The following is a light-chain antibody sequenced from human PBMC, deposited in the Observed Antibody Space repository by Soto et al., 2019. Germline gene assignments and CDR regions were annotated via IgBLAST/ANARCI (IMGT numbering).Light chain of an antibody. Sequence: AIRMTQSPSSLSASTGDRVTITCRASQGISSYLAWYQQKPGKAPKLLIYAASTLQSGVPSRFSGSGSGTDFTLTTSCLQSEDFATDYCQQYYSYPTFGGGTKVEIK. CDR3: QQYYSYPT. J-gene: IGKJ4*01. V-gene: IGKV1-8*01. CDR1: QGISSY. CDR2: AAS.